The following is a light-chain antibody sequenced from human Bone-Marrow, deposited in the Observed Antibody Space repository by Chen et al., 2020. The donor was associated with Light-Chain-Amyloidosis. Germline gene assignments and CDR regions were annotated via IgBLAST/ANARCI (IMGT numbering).Light chain of an antibody. CDR3: QSYQGSSQGV. CDR2: EDD. V-gene: IGLV6-57*01. Sequence: NFMLTQPHSVSESPGKRGIISCTRSSGSIATNYVQWYQQRPGSSPTTVIYEDDQRPSGVPDRFSGSIDRSSNSASLTIFGLKTEDEADYYCQSYQGSSQGVFGGGTKLTVL. J-gene: IGLJ3*02. CDR1: SGSIATNY.